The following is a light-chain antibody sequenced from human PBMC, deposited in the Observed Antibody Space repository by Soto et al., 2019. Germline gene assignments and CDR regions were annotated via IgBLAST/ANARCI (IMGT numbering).Light chain of an antibody. CDR3: QQYNDWPIT. J-gene: IGKJ3*01. CDR1: QSVISN. Sequence: EIVMTQSPATLSVSPGERATLSCRASQSVISNLGWYQQKPGQAPRLLIYGASTRATGIPARFSGRGSGTEFTPTISSLQSEDFAVYYCQQYNDWPITFGPGTKVDIK. V-gene: IGKV3-15*01. CDR2: GAS.